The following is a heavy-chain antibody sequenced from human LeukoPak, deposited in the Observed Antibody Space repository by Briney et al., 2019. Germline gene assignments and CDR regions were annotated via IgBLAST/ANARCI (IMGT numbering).Heavy chain of an antibody. V-gene: IGHV5-51*01. D-gene: IGHD6-19*01. CDR1: GYSFTSYW. Sequence: GESLKISCKGSGYSFTSYWIGWVRQMPGKGLEWTGIIYPGDSDTRYSPSFQGQVTISADKSISTAYLQWSSLKASDTAMYYCARHSSGWYGVSQAANYWGQGTLVTVSS. CDR2: IYPGDSDT. J-gene: IGHJ4*02. CDR3: ARHSSGWYGVSQAANY.